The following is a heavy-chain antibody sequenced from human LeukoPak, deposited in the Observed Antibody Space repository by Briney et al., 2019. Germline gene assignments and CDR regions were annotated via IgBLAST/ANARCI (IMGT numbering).Heavy chain of an antibody. D-gene: IGHD3-10*01. Sequence: PGGSLRLSCAASGFTFSSYGMSWVRQAPGKGLEWVSAISGSGGSTYYADSVKGRFTISRDNSKNTLYLQMNSLRAEDAAVYYCAKDHLDYYGSGTSPPDDAFDIWGQGTMVTVSS. CDR2: ISGSGGST. CDR3: AKDHLDYYGSGTSPPDDAFDI. CDR1: GFTFSSYG. J-gene: IGHJ3*02. V-gene: IGHV3-23*01.